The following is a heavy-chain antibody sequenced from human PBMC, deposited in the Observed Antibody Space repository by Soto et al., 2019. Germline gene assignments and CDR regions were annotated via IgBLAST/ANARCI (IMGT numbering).Heavy chain of an antibody. D-gene: IGHD2-8*02. J-gene: IGHJ4*02. CDR2: ISGSGGST. V-gene: IGHV3-23*01. CDR3: AIAFEVNCSGLDY. Sequence: EVQLLESGGGLVQPGGSLRLSCAASGFTFSSYAMSWVRQAPGKGLEWVSAISGSGGSTYYADSVKGRFTISRDNSKNTLYLRVNRLRAEDAAGCYCAIAFEVNCSGLDYWGQGTLVTVSS. CDR1: GFTFSSYA.